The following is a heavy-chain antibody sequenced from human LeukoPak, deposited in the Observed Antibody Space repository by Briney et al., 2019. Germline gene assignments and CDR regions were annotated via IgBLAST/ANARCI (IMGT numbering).Heavy chain of an antibody. Sequence: GGSLRLSCAASGFTFSSYAMHWVRQAPGKGLEWVAVISYGGSNKYYADSVKGRFTISRDNSKNTLYLQMNSLRAEDTAVYYCARGPGLLEYYYGMDVWGQGTTVTVSS. CDR1: GFTFSSYA. J-gene: IGHJ6*02. D-gene: IGHD2-15*01. CDR2: ISYGGSNK. CDR3: ARGPGLLEYYYGMDV. V-gene: IGHV3-30-3*01.